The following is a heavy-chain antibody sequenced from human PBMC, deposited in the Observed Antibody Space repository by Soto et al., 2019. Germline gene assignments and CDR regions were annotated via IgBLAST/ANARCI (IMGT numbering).Heavy chain of an antibody. Sequence: QVQLVQSGAEVKKPGASVKVSCKASGYTFATYDFAWVRQATGQGLEWMGWMNPNTGNTGYAQAFRGRVTMTRNTSITTAYMELSSLRSEDTAVYFCARRKERSGPYYLDYWAQGTLVTVSS. CDR3: ARRKERSGPYYLDY. CDR1: GYTFATYD. D-gene: IGHD6-25*01. J-gene: IGHJ4*02. CDR2: MNPNTGNT. V-gene: IGHV1-8*01.